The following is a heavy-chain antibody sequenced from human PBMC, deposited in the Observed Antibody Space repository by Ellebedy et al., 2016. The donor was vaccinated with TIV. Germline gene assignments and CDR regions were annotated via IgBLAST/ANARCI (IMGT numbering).Heavy chain of an antibody. CDR2: ISSSSSYT. Sequence: GESLKISCAASGFTFSDYYMSWIRQAPGKGLEWVSYISSSSSYTNYADSVKGRFTISRDNAKNSLYLQMNSLRAEDTAVYYCARGHSTSSMYYYYGMDVWGQGTTVIVSS. V-gene: IGHV3-11*06. J-gene: IGHJ6*02. CDR3: ARGHSTSSMYYYYGMDV. D-gene: IGHD6-6*01. CDR1: GFTFSDYY.